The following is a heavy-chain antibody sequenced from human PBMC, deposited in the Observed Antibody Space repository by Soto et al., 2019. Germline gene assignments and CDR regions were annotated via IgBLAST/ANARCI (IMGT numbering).Heavy chain of an antibody. J-gene: IGHJ4*02. Sequence: QVQLVQSGAEVKKPGSSVKVSCKASGGTFSSYAISWVRQAPGQGLEWMGGIIPIFGTANYAQKFQGRVTITAHESTSSAYMELSSLISEETAVYYCASGVYRQRLVPLGDYWGQGTLVTVSS. CDR3: ASGVYRQRLVPLGDY. V-gene: IGHV1-69*01. CDR1: GGTFSSYA. CDR2: IIPIFGTA. D-gene: IGHD6-13*01.